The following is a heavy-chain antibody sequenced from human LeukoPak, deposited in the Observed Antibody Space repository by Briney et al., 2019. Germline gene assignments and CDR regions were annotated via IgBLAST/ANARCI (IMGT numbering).Heavy chain of an antibody. CDR3: AKDVPVAYFDY. Sequence: QSGGSLRLSCAASGFTFNSYGMNWVRQAPGKGLEWPSYISSSSDAIYYADSVKGRFTISRDNAKNSLYLQMNSLRAEDTAVYYCAKDVPVAYFDYWGQGTLVTVSS. J-gene: IGHJ4*02. V-gene: IGHV3-48*01. CDR1: GFTFNSYG. CDR2: ISSSSDAI. D-gene: IGHD2-2*01.